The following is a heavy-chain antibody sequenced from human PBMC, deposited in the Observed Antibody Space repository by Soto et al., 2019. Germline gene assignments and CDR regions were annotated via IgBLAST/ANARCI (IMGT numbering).Heavy chain of an antibody. CDR2: IIPIFGTA. CDR1: GGTFSSYA. J-gene: IGHJ6*02. Sequence: SVKVSCKASGGTFSSYAISWVRQAPGQGLEWMGGIIPIFGTANYAQKFQGRVTITADESTSTAYMELSSLRSDDTAVYYCAKRYCSGGSCYSSWNYGMDVWGQGTTVTVSS. CDR3: AKRYCSGGSCYSSWNYGMDV. V-gene: IGHV1-69*13. D-gene: IGHD2-15*01.